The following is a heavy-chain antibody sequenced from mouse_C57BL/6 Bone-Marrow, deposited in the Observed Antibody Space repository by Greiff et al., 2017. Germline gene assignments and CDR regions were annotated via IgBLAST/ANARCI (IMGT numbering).Heavy chain of an antibody. Sequence: VQLKQPGAELVKPGASVKLSCKASGYTFTSYWMHWVKQRPGQGLEWIGMIHPNSGSTNYNEKFKSKATMTVDKSSSTAYMQLSSLTSEDSAIYCCARWPYYFDYWGKGTTLTVSS. CDR3: ARWPYYFDY. CDR1: GYTFTSYW. J-gene: IGHJ2*01. CDR2: IHPNSGST. V-gene: IGHV1-64*01.